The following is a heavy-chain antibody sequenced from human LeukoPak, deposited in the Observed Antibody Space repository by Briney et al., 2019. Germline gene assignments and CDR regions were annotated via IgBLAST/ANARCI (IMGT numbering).Heavy chain of an antibody. J-gene: IGHJ4*02. D-gene: IGHD6-19*01. V-gene: IGHV3-7*01. CDR1: GFTFSSHW. CDR2: IKQDGSEK. Sequence: PGGSLSLFCAPSGFTFSSHWMSWVRHAPGKGREWVANIKQDGSEKYYLHSVKGRLTISKDHAKNSLYTQMNSRRAHGPSVYCCAREAEVAVAGMYYFDCWGQGTLVSDCS. CDR3: AREAEVAVAGMYYFDC.